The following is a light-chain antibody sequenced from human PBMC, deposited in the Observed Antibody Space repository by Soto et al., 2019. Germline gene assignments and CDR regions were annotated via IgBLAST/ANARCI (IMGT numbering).Light chain of an antibody. CDR2: GAV. Sequence: DIQMTQSTASLSAALGDVVTITFRASQSIASYVNWYQQKPGKAPKLPILGAVILQSGVPSRFSGSGSGTEFTLTISSLQPDDFATYYCQHYNSYSEAFGQGTKVDIK. CDR3: QHYNSYSEA. CDR1: QSIASY. V-gene: IGKV1-39*01. J-gene: IGKJ1*01.